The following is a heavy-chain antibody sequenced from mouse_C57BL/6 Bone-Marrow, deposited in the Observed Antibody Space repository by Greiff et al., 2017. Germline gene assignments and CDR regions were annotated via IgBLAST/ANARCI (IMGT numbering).Heavy chain of an antibody. CDR3: ARGGYDSTTLFDY. D-gene: IGHD2-4*01. Sequence: VKLQQPGAELVKPGASVKMSCKASGYTFTSYWITWVKQRPGQGLEWIGDIYPGSGSTNYNEKFKSKATLTVDTSSSTAYMQLSSLTSEDSAVYYWARGGYDSTTLFDYWGQGTTLTVAS. CDR1: GYTFTSYW. V-gene: IGHV1-55*01. CDR2: IYPGSGST. J-gene: IGHJ2*01.